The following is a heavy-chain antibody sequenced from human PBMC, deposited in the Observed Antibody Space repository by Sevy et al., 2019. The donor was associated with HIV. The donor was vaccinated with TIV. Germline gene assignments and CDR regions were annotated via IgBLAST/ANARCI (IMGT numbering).Heavy chain of an antibody. CDR3: AKGHPFGCGSYIFDF. J-gene: IGHJ4*02. V-gene: IGHV3-43D*03. CDR1: GFSFDDIA. D-gene: IGHD1-26*01. Sequence: GGSLRLSCAASGFSFDDIAIHWVRQAPGKGLEWVSVISCDGTTTRYAESVKGRFTVSRDNNKKSLYLQMNSLRLEDTALYYCAKGHPFGCGSYIFDFWGQGTLVTVSS. CDR2: ISCDGTTT.